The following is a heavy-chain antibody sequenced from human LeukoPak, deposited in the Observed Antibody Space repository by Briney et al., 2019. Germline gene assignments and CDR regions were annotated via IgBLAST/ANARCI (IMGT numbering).Heavy chain of an antibody. D-gene: IGHD6-13*01. CDR3: AKADAPIAAAGTPFDY. J-gene: IGHJ4*02. Sequence: GGSLRLSCAASGFTFSSYAMSWVRQAPGKGLEWVSAISGSGGSTYYADSVKGRFTISRDNSKNTLYLQMNSLRAEDTAVYYCAKADAPIAAAGTPFDYWGQGTLVTVSS. V-gene: IGHV3-23*01. CDR1: GFTFSSYA. CDR2: ISGSGGST.